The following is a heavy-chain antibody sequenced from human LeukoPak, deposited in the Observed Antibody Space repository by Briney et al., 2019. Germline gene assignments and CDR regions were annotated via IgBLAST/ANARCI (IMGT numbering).Heavy chain of an antibody. V-gene: IGHV1-69*05. D-gene: IGHD2-15*01. Sequence: ASVKVSCKASGGTFSSYAISWVRQAPGQGLESMGRIIPIFGTANYAQKFQGRVTITTDESTSTAYMELSSLRSEDTAVYYCARDGCSSTGTRSGGSCFDLYWGQGTLVTVSS. CDR2: IIPIFGTA. CDR3: ARDGCSSTGTRSGGSCFDLY. CDR1: GGTFSSYA. J-gene: IGHJ4*02.